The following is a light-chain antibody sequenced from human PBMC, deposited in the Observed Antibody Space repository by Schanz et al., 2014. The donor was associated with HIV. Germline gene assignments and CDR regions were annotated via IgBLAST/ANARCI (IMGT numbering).Light chain of an antibody. Sequence: QSVLTQPASVSGSPGQSITISCTGTSSDVGAYNYVSWYQHHPGKAPTLMIYDVSNRPSGVSNRFSGSKSGNTASLTISGLQAEDEGDYYCSSYTSSRTLEGVFGTGTKLTVL. V-gene: IGLV2-14*03. CDR1: SSDVGAYNY. CDR3: SSYTSSRTLEGV. CDR2: DVS. J-gene: IGLJ1*01.